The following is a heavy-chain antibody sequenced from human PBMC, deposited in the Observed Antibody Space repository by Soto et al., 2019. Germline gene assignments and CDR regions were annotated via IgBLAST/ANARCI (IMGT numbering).Heavy chain of an antibody. CDR3: ARDGITLAGSFDY. CDR2: ISAYNGNR. J-gene: IGHJ4*02. D-gene: IGHD6-19*01. CDR1: GYTFFNYG. Sequence: QVQLVQSGAEVKKPGASVKVSCKASGYTFFNYGISWVRQAPGQGLEWMGWISAYNGNRNYAGKFQVRATRTTETSTSTAYMELRSLRSDDTAVYYCARDGITLAGSFDYWGQGTLVTVSS. V-gene: IGHV1-18*01.